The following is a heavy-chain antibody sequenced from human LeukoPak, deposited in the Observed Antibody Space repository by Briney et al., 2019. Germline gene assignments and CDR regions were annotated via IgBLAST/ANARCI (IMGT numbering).Heavy chain of an antibody. CDR1: GGSITTTNF. D-gene: IGHD3-22*01. V-gene: IGHV4-30-4*01. Sequence: PSETLSLTCGVSGGSITTTNFWSWIRQPPGKGLEWIGYIYYSGSTYYSPSLKSRVTISIDTSKDQFSLNLSSVTAADTAVYYCARTYYYDTSGRYFDYWGQGTLVTVSS. CDR2: IYYSGST. CDR3: ARTYYYDTSGRYFDY. J-gene: IGHJ4*02.